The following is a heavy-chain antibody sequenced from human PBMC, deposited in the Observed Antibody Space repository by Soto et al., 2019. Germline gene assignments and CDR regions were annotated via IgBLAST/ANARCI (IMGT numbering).Heavy chain of an antibody. CDR3: ARQRVYGMDV. J-gene: IGHJ6*02. CDR2: IYYSGST. Sequence: SETLSLTCTVSGGSISSSSYYWGWIRQPPGKGLEWIGSIYYSGSTYYNPSLKSRVTISVDTSKNQFSLKLSSVTAADTAVYYCARQRVYGMDVWCQGTTVT. CDR1: GGSISSSSYY. V-gene: IGHV4-39*01.